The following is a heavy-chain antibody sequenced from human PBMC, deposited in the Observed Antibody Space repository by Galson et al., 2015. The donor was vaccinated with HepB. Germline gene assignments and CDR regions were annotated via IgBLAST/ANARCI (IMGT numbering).Heavy chain of an antibody. CDR2: INPNSGRT. Sequence: SVKVSCKASPYTFTKYYIHWVRQAPGQGLQWVGWINPNSGRTNYAPNLQDRVTMRRDASINTVYMDLSSLRSDDSAIYFCARAVVPAAPSDSWGQGTLVTVSS. CDR1: PYTFTKYY. J-gene: IGHJ5*01. V-gene: IGHV1-2*02. D-gene: IGHD2-2*01. CDR3: ARAVVPAAPSDS.